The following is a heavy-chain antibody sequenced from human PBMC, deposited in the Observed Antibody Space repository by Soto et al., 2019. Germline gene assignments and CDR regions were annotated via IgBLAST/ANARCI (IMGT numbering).Heavy chain of an antibody. CDR3: ASSSDSGSVCELDY. D-gene: IGHD1-26*01. CDR2: ISAYNGNT. CDR1: GYTFTSYG. Sequence: ASVKVSCKTSGYTFTSYGISWVRQAPGQGLEWMGWISAYNGNTNYAQKLQGRVTMTTDTSTSTAYMELRSLRSDDTAVYYCASSSDSGSVCELDYWGQGTLVTVSS. V-gene: IGHV1-18*01. J-gene: IGHJ4*02.